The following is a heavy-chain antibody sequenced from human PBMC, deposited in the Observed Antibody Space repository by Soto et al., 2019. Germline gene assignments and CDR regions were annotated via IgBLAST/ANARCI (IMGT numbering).Heavy chain of an antibody. V-gene: IGHV4-34*01. D-gene: IGHD3-10*01. CDR2: INHSGST. CDR1: GGSFSGYY. CDR3: ARGYGSGSYYYYYGMDV. J-gene: IGHJ6*02. Sequence: LSLTCAVYGGSFSGYYWRWIRQPPGKGLEWNGEINHSGSTNYNPSLKSRVTISVDTSKNQFSLKLSSVTAADTAVYYCARGYGSGSYYYYYGMDVWGQGTTVTVSS.